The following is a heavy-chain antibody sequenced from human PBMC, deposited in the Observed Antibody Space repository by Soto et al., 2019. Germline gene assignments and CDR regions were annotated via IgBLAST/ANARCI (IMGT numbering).Heavy chain of an antibody. Sequence: QVQLQESGPGLVKPSQTLSLTCTVSGGSISSGGYYWSWIRQHPGKGLEWIGYIYYSGSTYYNPSPKSRVTIAVDTSKNQFSLKLSSVTAADTAVYYCARGVAAAGTNWFDPWGQGTLVTVSS. CDR1: GGSISSGGYY. CDR3: ARGVAAAGTNWFDP. D-gene: IGHD6-13*01. J-gene: IGHJ5*02. CDR2: IYYSGST. V-gene: IGHV4-31*03.